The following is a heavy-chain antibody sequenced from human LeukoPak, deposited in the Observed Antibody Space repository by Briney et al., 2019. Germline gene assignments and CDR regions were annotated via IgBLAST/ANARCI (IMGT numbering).Heavy chain of an antibody. D-gene: IGHD3-22*01. CDR2: ISGSGGST. CDR3: AKSDGYDSSGSPPDAFDI. V-gene: IGHV3-23*01. CDR1: GFTFSSYA. Sequence: GGSLRLSCAASGFTFSSYAMSWVRQAPGKGLEWVSAISGSGGSTYYADSVKGRFTISRDNSKNTLYLQTNSLRAEDTAVYYCAKSDGYDSSGSPPDAFDIWGQGTMVTVSS. J-gene: IGHJ3*02.